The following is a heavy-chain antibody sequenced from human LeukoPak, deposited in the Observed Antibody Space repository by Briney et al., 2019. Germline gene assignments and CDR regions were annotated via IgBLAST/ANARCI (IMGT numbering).Heavy chain of an antibody. D-gene: IGHD3-10*01. V-gene: IGHV3-30-3*01. J-gene: IGHJ6*02. Sequence: GRSLRLSCAASGFTFSSYAMHWVRQAPGKGLEWVAVISYDGSNKYYADSVKGRFTISRDNSKNTLYLQMNSLRAEDTAVYYCARPPGGFYYYYGMDVWGQGTTVTVSS. CDR1: GFTFSSYA. CDR2: ISYDGSNK. CDR3: ARPPGGFYYYYGMDV.